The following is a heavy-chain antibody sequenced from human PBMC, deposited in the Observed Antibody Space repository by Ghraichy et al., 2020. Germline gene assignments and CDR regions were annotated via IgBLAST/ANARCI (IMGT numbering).Heavy chain of an antibody. J-gene: IGHJ2*01. CDR3: AKSPTLMTGYYGPHFDL. CDR2: ISYDGSNK. V-gene: IGHV3-30*18. D-gene: IGHD3-9*01. CDR1: GFTFSSYG. Sequence: GGSLRLSCAASGFTFSSYGMHWVRQAPGKGLEWVAVISYDGSNKYYADSVKGRFTISRDNSKNTLYLQMNSLRAEDTAVYYCAKSPTLMTGYYGPHFDLWGRGTLVTVSS.